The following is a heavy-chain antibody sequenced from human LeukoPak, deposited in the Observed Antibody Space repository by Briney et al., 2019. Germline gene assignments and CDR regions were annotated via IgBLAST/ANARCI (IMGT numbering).Heavy chain of an antibody. V-gene: IGHV4-34*01. CDR1: GGSFSGYY. CDR3: ARTGDYYYYYYMDV. Sequence: SETLSLTCAVYGGSFSGYYWSWIRQPPGKGLEWIGEINHSGSSNYNPSLKSRVTISVDTSKNQFSLKLSSVTAADTAVYYCARTGDYYYYYYMDVWGKGTTVTVSS. CDR2: INHSGSS. J-gene: IGHJ6*03.